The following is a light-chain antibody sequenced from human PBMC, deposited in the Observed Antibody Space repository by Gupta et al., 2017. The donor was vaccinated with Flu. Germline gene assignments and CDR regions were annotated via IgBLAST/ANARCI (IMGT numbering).Light chain of an antibody. CDR2: AGS. CDR3: QQCDKTPRT. J-gene: IGKJ2*01. V-gene: IGKV1-39*01. Sequence: PSSLSASVGDRVTLTCRASQRISSYLNWFQQKPGKAPKLLIYAGSKLQTGVPSRFSGGRSGTDFTLTISRLQPEDVATYYCQQCDKTPRTFGQGTKLEVK. CDR1: QRISSY.